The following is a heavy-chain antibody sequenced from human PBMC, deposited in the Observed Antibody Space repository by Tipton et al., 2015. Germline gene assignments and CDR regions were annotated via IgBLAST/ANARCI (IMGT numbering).Heavy chain of an antibody. V-gene: IGHV4-38-2*01. Sequence: TLFLTRAVSAYSISSDYYWGWIRQPPGKGLEWIGSVHYSGSTYYNPSLKSRVTISADTSKNQFSLKVTSVTAADTATYYCARRGRSGRWDWFDPWGHGTLVTVSS. J-gene: IGHJ5*02. D-gene: IGHD6-19*01. CDR1: AYSISSDYY. CDR3: ARRGRSGRWDWFDP. CDR2: VHYSGST.